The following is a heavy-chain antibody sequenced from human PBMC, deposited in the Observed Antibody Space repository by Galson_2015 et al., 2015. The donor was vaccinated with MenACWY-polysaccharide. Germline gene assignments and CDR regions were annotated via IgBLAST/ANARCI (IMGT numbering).Heavy chain of an antibody. CDR3: AKQAYSSGCDY. Sequence: SLRLSCAASGFTFKHYGMHWVRQAPGKGLEWEAFIRHDGTNEDYVDSVRGRFTISRDNSKNTLYLQMSSLRTEDTAVYFCAKQAYSSGCDYWGLGPWSPSPQ. J-gene: IGHJ4*02. CDR1: GFTFKHYG. D-gene: IGHD6-19*01. CDR2: IRHDGTNE. V-gene: IGHV3-30*02.